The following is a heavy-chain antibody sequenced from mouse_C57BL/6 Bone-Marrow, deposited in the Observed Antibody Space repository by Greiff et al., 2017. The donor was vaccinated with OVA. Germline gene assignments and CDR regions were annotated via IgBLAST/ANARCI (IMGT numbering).Heavy chain of an antibody. CDR1: GYTFTSYA. D-gene: IGHD2-2*01. Sequence: QVQLQQSGAELARPGASVKLSCKASGYTFTSYAISWVQQRTGQGLEWIGEIYPRSGNTYYTEKFKGKVTLTADNSSSTAYMGLRSLTSEDSAVYFCARIYCVYHYWYFEVWGTGATVTVAS. CDR2: IYPRSGNT. J-gene: IGHJ1*03. CDR3: ARIYCVYHYWYFEV. V-gene: IGHV1-81*01.